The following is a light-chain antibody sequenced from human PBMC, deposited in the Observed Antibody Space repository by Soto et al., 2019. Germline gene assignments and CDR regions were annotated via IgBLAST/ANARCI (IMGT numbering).Light chain of an antibody. CDR2: VAS. Sequence: EIVLTQSPATLSLSPGERATLSCRSSQSVSSYLAWYQQKPGQAPRLLIFVASNRATGIPARFSGSGSGKDFTLIISSLEPEDYAVYYCQQRGNCPLNFGGGLKVDIK. CDR3: QQRGNCPLN. CDR1: QSVSSY. J-gene: IGKJ4*01. V-gene: IGKV3-11*01.